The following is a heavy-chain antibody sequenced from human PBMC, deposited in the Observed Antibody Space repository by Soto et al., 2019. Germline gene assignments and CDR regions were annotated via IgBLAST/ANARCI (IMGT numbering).Heavy chain of an antibody. CDR2: IIPIFGTA. CDR3: ARSLHLGELSLTY. D-gene: IGHD3-16*02. CDR1: GGTFSSYA. Sequence: SVKVSCKASGGTFSSYAISWVRQAPGQGLEWMGGIIPIFGTANYAQKFQGRVTMTRDTSTSTVYMELSSLRSEDTAVYYCARSLHLGELSLTYWGQGTLVTVSS. J-gene: IGHJ4*02. V-gene: IGHV1-69*05.